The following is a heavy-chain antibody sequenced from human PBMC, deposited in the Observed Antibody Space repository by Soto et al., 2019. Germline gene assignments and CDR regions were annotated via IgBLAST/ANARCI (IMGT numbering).Heavy chain of an antibody. J-gene: IGHJ4*02. CDR3: VRSGTSSGRFSDY. V-gene: IGHV5-51*01. CDR1: GYTFTIYC. CDR2: IYPSDSDI. Sequence: GESLKSSGKGSGYTFTIYCIGWVRQMPWEGLEWMGVIYPSDSDIRYSPSFQGKVTISADKSITTAYLQWSSLKAADTAMYYCVRSGTSSGRFSDYWGQGTLVTVSS. D-gene: IGHD2-15*01.